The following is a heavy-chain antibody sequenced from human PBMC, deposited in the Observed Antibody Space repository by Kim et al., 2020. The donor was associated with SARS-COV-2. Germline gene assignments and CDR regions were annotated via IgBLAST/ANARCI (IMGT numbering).Heavy chain of an antibody. CDR2: IWYDGTNR. Sequence: GGSLRLSCAASGFAFSNYGMHWVRQAPGKGPEWVALIWYDGTNRYYADSVKGRFTISRDNSKNTLYLQMNTLGAEDTAVYHCTRDVVVANGNAVDVWGQG. CDR1: GFAFSNYG. V-gene: IGHV3-33*01. D-gene: IGHD2-21*01. J-gene: IGHJ3*01. CDR3: TRDVVVANGNAVDV.